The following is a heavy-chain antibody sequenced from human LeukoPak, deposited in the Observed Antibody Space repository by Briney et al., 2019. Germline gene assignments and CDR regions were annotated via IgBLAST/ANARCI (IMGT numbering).Heavy chain of an antibody. D-gene: IGHD5-24*01. J-gene: IGHJ3*02. CDR3: ARDSSEVAIGAFDI. CDR2: IYYSGST. Sequence: SETLSLTCTVSGGSISSSSYYWGWIRQPPGKGLEWIGSIYYSGSTYYNPSLKSRVTISVDTSKNQFSLKLSSVTAADTAVYYCARDSSEVAIGAFDIWGQGTMVTVSS. CDR1: GGSISSSSYY. V-gene: IGHV4-39*02.